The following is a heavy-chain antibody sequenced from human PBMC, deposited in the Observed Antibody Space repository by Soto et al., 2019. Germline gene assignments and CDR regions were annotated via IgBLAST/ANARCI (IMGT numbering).Heavy chain of an antibody. CDR2: INAGNGDT. J-gene: IGHJ4*02. Sequence: QVHLVQSGAEVKEPGASVKLSCKAFGYTFSSYGIHWVRQAPGQGLEWMGWINAGNGDTYYSQNFQARVAICTNSSASTAYMELSSLRSEDTAVYYCARFLTGSYYQLHYWGQGSLVTVSS. CDR1: GYTFSSYG. CDR3: ARFLTGSYYQLHY. V-gene: IGHV1-3*01. D-gene: IGHD1-26*01.